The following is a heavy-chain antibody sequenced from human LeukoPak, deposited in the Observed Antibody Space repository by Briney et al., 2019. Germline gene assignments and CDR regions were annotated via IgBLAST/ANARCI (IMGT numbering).Heavy chain of an antibody. CDR2: IIPIFGTA. CDR1: GGTFSSYA. Sequence: ASVKVSCKASGGTFSSYAISWVRQAPGQGLEWMGGIIPIFGTANYAQKFQGRVTITADESTGTAYMELSSLRSEDTAVYYCARDGYSSSWYDRAFDIWGQGTMVTVSS. D-gene: IGHD6-13*01. V-gene: IGHV1-69*01. J-gene: IGHJ3*02. CDR3: ARDGYSSSWYDRAFDI.